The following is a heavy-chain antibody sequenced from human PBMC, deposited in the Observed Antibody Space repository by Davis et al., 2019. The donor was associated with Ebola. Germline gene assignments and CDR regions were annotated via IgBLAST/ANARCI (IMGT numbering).Heavy chain of an antibody. CDR2: MNPYSGNT. Sequence: ASVKVSCKASGYTFTSYDINWVRQASGQGLEWMGWMNPYSGNTGYVEKFTGRVTMTRDSSITTAYLELTSLRVDDTAVYYCARGYSPKCRGGDCVNDYWGQGTLVTVSS. V-gene: IGHV1-8*01. CDR1: GYTFTSYD. D-gene: IGHD2-21*01. J-gene: IGHJ4*02. CDR3: ARGYSPKCRGGDCVNDY.